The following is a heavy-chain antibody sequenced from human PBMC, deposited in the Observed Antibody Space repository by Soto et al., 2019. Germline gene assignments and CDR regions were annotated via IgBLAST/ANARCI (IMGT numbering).Heavy chain of an antibody. CDR1: GFTFSSYW. CDR3: ARVYSSRWTRYYYYMDV. Sequence: GGSLRLSCAASGFTFSSYWMSWVRQAPGKGLEWVANIKQDGSEKYYVDSVKGRFTISRDNAKNSLYLQMNSLRAEDTAVYYCARVYSSRWTRYYYYMDVWGKGTTVTVSS. V-gene: IGHV3-7*01. J-gene: IGHJ6*03. CDR2: IKQDGSEK. D-gene: IGHD6-13*01.